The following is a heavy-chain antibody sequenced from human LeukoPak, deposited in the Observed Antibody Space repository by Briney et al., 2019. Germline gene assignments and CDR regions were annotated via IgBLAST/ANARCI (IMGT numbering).Heavy chain of an antibody. D-gene: IGHD5-18*01. V-gene: IGHV3-11*04. J-gene: IGHJ4*02. CDR2: ISSSGSTI. Sequence: GGSLRLSCAASGFTFSDYYMSWIRQAPGKGLEWVSYISSSGSTIYYADSVKGRFTISRDNAKNSLYLQMNSLRAEDTAVYYCARDPRKRIQLWLSLNYFDYWGQGTLVTVSS. CDR1: GFTFSDYY. CDR3: ARDPRKRIQLWLSLNYFDY.